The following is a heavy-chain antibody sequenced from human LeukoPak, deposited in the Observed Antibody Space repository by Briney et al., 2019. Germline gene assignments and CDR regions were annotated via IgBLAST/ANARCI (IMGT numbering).Heavy chain of an antibody. J-gene: IGHJ6*04. D-gene: IGHD4-17*01. CDR2: IYYGGST. Sequence: PSETLSLTCTVSGGAISSYSWSWVRQPPAKGLRWIADIYYGGSTKYNPSLKSRVTISVDRAKNQFSLKLNSVTAADTAMYYCARINCGDYGSYYGMDVWGKGTTVTVSS. CDR1: GGAISSYS. CDR3: ARINCGDYGSYYGMDV. V-gene: IGHV4-59*01.